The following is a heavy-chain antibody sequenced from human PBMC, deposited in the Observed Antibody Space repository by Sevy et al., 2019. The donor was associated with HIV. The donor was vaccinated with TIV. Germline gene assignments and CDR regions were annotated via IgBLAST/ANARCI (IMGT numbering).Heavy chain of an antibody. J-gene: IGHJ4*02. CDR2: IWHDGSKK. D-gene: IGHD1-26*01. V-gene: IGHV3-33*01. CDR3: ARGRVGATTPYYFDY. Sequence: GGSLRLSCAASGFTFSSYAMHWVRQAPGKGLEWVGFIWHDGSKKYYADSVRGRFTFSRDNSKNTLFLQVSSLRAEDTAVYYCARGRVGATTPYYFDYWGQGTLVTVSS. CDR1: GFTFSSYA.